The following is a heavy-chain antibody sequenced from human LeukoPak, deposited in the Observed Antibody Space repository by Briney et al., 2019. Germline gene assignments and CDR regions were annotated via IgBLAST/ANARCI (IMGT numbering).Heavy chain of an antibody. J-gene: IGHJ5*02. CDR1: GGSFSGYY. CDR2: INHSGRT. Sequence: SETLSLTCAVYGGSFSGYYWSWIRQPPGKGLEWIGEINHSGRTNYNPSLKSRVTMSPDTSKNQFSLKLSSVTAADTAVYYCASGAYYYDSSGYYGPFDPWGQGTLVTVSS. CDR3: ASGAYYYDSSGYYGPFDP. V-gene: IGHV4-34*01. D-gene: IGHD3-22*01.